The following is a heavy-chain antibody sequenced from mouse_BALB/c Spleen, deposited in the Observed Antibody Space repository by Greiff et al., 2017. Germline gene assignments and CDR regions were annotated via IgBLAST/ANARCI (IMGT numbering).Heavy chain of an antibody. CDR3: AYGYDAVDY. Sequence: EVKLVESGGGLVQPGGSRKLSCAASGFTFSSFGMHWVRQAPEKGLEWVAYISSGSSTIYYADTVKGRFTISRDNPKNTLFLQMTSLRSEDTAMYYCAYGYDAVDYWGQGTSVTVSS. D-gene: IGHD1-1*02. CDR1: GFTFSSFG. V-gene: IGHV5-17*02. J-gene: IGHJ4*01. CDR2: ISSGSSTI.